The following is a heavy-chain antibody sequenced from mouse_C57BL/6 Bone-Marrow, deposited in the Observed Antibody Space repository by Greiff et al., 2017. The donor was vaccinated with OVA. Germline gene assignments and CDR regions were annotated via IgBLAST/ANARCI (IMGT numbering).Heavy chain of an antibody. V-gene: IGHV14-1*01. J-gene: IGHJ4*01. CDR3: TTRGVGYAMDY. Sequence: EVQLQQSGAELVRPGASVKLSCTASGFNIKDYYMHWVKQRPEQGLEWIGRIDPEDGDTDYAPKFQGKATMTADTSSNTAYLQLSSLTSEDTAVYYCTTRGVGYAMDYWGQGTSVTVSS. D-gene: IGHD3-3*01. CDR2: IDPEDGDT. CDR1: GFNIKDYY.